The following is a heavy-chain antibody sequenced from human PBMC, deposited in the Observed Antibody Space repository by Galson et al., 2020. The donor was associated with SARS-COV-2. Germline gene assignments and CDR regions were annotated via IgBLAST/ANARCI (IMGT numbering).Heavy chain of an antibody. Sequence: KIGESLKISCKGSGDSFTNKWLGWVRQMPGKGLEWVGVIYPDDSDTRYSSSLQGQVTISADKSISTAYPQWNSLKASDTAMYYCARSMPSSSHDIWFDYWGQGTQVTVSS. V-gene: IGHV5-51*01. CDR2: IYPDDSDT. J-gene: IGHJ4*02. CDR1: GDSFTNKW. D-gene: IGHD6-13*01. CDR3: ARSMPSSSHDIWFDY.